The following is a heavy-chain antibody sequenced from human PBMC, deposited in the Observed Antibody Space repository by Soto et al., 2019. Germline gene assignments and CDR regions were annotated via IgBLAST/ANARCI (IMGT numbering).Heavy chain of an antibody. Sequence: GGALRLSCATSGFTLSSYSKNWVPQAPGKGLEWVSYISSSSSTIYYADSVKGRFTISRDNSKNTLYLQMNSLRAEDTAVYYCAIATRATKAPFDSWGQGTLVTVSS. CDR1: GFTLSSYS. CDR3: AIATRATKAPFDS. V-gene: IGHV3-48*01. J-gene: IGHJ5*01. CDR2: ISSSSSTI. D-gene: IGHD1-26*01.